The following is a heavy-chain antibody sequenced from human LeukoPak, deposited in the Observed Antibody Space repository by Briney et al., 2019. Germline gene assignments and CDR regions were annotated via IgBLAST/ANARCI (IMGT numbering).Heavy chain of an antibody. J-gene: IGHJ3*02. CDR3: ARSPRASGRAFDI. CDR1: GYSFTSYW. D-gene: IGHD3-10*01. CDR2: IYPGDSDT. V-gene: IGHV5-51*01. Sequence: GESLKISCKGSGYSFTSYWIGWVRPMPGKGLEWMGIIYPGDSDTRYSPSFQGQVTISADKSISTAYLQWSSLKASDTAMYYCARSPRASGRAFDIWGQGTMVTVSS.